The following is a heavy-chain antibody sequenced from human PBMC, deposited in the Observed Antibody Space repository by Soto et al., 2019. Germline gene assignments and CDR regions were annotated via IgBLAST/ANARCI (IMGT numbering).Heavy chain of an antibody. J-gene: IGHJ4*02. CDR2: IIPIFGTA. CDR3: AREPRLHCGGDCPPDY. CDR1: GGTFSSYA. D-gene: IGHD2-21*02. V-gene: IGHV1-69*12. Sequence: QVQLVQSGAEVKKPGSSVKVSCKASGGTFSSYAISWVRQAPGQGLEWMGGIIPIFGTANYAQKFQGRVTITAAESTSTAYMELSSLRSEDTTVYYCAREPRLHCGGDCPPDYWGQGTLVTVSS.